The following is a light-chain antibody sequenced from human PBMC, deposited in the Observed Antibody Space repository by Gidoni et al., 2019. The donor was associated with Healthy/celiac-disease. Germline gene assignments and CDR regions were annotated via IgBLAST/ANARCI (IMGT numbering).Light chain of an antibody. V-gene: IGLV2-14*01. CDR3: SSYTSSSTL. J-gene: IGLJ2*01. Sequence: QSALTQPASVSGSPGQSITISCTGTSSDVGGYNYVSWYQQHPGKAAKLMIYEVSNRPSGVSNRFSGSNSGNTASLTISGLQAEDEADYYCSSYTSSSTLFGGGTKLTVL. CDR2: EVS. CDR1: SSDVGGYNY.